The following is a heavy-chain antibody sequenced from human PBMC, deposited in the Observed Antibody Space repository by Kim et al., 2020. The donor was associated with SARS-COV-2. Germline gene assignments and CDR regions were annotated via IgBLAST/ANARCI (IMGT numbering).Heavy chain of an antibody. V-gene: IGHV1-69*13. CDR3: ARAPRIAVAGPYFDY. D-gene: IGHD6-19*01. J-gene: IGHJ4*02. CDR2: IIPIFGTA. Sequence: SVKVSCKASGGTFSSYAISWVRQAPGQGLEWMGGIIPIFGTANYAQKFQGRVTITADESTSTAYMELSSLRSEDTAVYYCARAPRIAVAGPYFDYWGQGTLVTVSS. CDR1: GGTFSSYA.